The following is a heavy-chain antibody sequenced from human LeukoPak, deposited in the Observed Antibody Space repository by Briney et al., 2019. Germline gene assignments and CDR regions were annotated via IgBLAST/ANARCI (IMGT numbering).Heavy chain of an antibody. V-gene: IGHV3-30-3*01. D-gene: IGHD2-15*01. CDR2: ISYDGSNK. CDR1: GFTFSSYA. J-gene: IGHJ3*02. CDR3: AREWWRQGAFDI. Sequence: GGSLRLSCAASGFTFSSYAMPWVRQAPGKGLEWVAVISYDGSNKYYADSVKGRFTISRDNSKNTLYLQMNSLRAEDTAVYYCAREWWRQGAFDIWGQGTMVTVSS.